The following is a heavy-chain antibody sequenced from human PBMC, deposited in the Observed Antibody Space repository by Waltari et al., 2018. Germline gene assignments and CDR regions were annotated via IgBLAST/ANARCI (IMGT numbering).Heavy chain of an antibody. Sequence: QLQLQESGPGLVTPSETLSLTCTVSGDSLTSDIYYWGWIRQPPGKGLEWIATIYYRGATYYSPSLKSRVTISIDTSKNQFSLKVTSVTAADTAVYYCARQGYCGGDCYSDTWGQGTLVTVSP. CDR3: ARQGYCGGDCYSDT. V-gene: IGHV4-39*01. CDR2: IYYRGAT. J-gene: IGHJ5*02. D-gene: IGHD2-21*01. CDR1: GDSLTSDIYY.